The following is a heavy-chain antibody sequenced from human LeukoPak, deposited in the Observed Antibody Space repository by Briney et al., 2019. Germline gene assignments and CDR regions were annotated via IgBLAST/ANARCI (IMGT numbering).Heavy chain of an antibody. CDR1: GYTFTSYD. CDR3: ARGVDSGPFYYYYYMDV. CDR2: MNPNSGNT. V-gene: IGHV1-8*03. Sequence: GSVKVSCKASGYTFTSYDINWVRQATGQGLEWMGWMNPNSGNTGYAQKFQGRVTITRNTSISTAYMELSSLRSEDTAVYFCARGVDSGPFYYYYYMDVWGKGTTVTVSS. J-gene: IGHJ6*03. D-gene: IGHD1-14*01.